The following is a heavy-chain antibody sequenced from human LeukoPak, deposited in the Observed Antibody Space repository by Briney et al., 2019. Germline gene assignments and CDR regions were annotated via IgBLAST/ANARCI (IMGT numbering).Heavy chain of an antibody. D-gene: IGHD3-16*02. J-gene: IGHJ4*02. V-gene: IGHV4-34*01. CDR3: ARPKQRVYRRLGELSSSYYFDY. CDR1: GGSFSGYY. CDR2: INHSGST. Sequence: SETLSLTCAVYGGSFSGYYWSWIRQPPGKGLEWIGEINHSGSTNYNPSLKSRVTISVDTSKNQFSLKLSSVTAADTAVYYCARPKQRVYRRLGELSSSYYFDYWGQGTLVTVSS.